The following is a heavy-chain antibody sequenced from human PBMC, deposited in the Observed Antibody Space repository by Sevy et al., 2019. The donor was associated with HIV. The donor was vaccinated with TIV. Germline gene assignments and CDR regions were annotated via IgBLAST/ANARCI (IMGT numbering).Heavy chain of an antibody. D-gene: IGHD2-2*01. V-gene: IGHV4-4*07. CDR1: GGSISSYY. CDR2: IYTSGST. CDR3: ARDMGGYCSSTSCLFDY. J-gene: IGHJ4*02. Sequence: SETLSLTCTVSGGSISSYYWSWIRQPAGKGLEWIGRIYTSGSTNYNPSLKSRVTMSVDTSKNQFSLKLSSVTAADTAVYYCARDMGGYCSSTSCLFDYWGQGTLVTVSS.